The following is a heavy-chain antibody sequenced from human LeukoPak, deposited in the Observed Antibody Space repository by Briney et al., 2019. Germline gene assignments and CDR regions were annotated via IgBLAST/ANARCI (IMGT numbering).Heavy chain of an antibody. V-gene: IGHV1-2*02. Sequence: ASVKVSCKASGYTFTGYYMHWVRQAPGQGLEWMGWINPNSGGTNYAQKFQGRVTMTRDTSISTAYMELSGLRSDDTAVYYCARGDYGGTPFDYWGQGTLVTVSS. J-gene: IGHJ4*02. CDR2: INPNSGGT. CDR1: GYTFTGYY. CDR3: ARGDYGGTPFDY. D-gene: IGHD4-23*01.